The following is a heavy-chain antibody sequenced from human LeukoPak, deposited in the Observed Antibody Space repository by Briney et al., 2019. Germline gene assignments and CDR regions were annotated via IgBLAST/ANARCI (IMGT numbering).Heavy chain of an antibody. Sequence: PSETLSLTCAVYGGSFNSYYWTWVRQTPGKGLEWIGEISHTGDIINYKPSLKSRVTISVDSSKKQFSLRLTSEPAADTGVYDCARVPDITARPCDSWGPGTRVTVS. CDR1: GGSFNSYY. CDR3: ARVPDITARPCDS. V-gene: IGHV4-34*01. J-gene: IGHJ4*02. CDR2: ISHTGDII. D-gene: IGHD1-1*01.